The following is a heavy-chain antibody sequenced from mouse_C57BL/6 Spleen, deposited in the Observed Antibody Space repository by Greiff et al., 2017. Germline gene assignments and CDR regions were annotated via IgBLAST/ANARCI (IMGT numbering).Heavy chain of an antibody. CDR1: GYTFTSYW. D-gene: IGHD1-1*01. CDR3: AVGGSLVLVTWFAD. J-gene: IGHJ3*01. V-gene: IGHV1-52*01. CDR2: IDPSDSET. Sequence: QVQLQQPGAELVRPGSSVKLSCKASGYTFTSYWMHWVKQRPIQGLEWIGNIDPSDSETHYNQKFKDKATLTVDKSSSTAYMQLNSLTSEDSAVYYCAVGGSLVLVTWFADWGQGTLVTVSA.